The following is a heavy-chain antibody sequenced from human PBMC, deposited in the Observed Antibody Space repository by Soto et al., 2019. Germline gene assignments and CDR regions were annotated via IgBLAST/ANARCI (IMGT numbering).Heavy chain of an antibody. J-gene: IGHJ5*02. V-gene: IGHV1-8*01. CDR3: AIARRSGSYYTPWFDP. D-gene: IGHD3-10*01. CDR2: MNPNSDNT. Sequence: QVQLVQSGAEVKKPGASVKVSCKASGYTFTSYDITWVRQATGHGLEWMGWMNPNSDNTGYAQKFQGRATMTRNTSISTAYMAPNSLRSEDTAVYYCAIARRSGSYYTPWFDPWGQGTLVTVSS. CDR1: GYTFTSYD.